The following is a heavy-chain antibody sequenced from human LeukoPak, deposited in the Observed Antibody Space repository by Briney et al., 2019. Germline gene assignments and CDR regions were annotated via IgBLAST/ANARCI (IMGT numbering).Heavy chain of an antibody. V-gene: IGHV1-18*01. CDR1: GYTFTSYG. D-gene: IGHD6-19*01. CDR2: ISAYNGNT. J-gene: IGHJ4*02. CDR3: ARCETGYSSGWFDY. Sequence: ASVKVSCKASGYTFTSYGMSWVRQAPGQGLEWMGWISAYNGNTNYAQKLQGRVTMTTDTSTSTAYMELRSLRSDDTAVYYCARCETGYSSGWFDYWGQGTLVTVSS.